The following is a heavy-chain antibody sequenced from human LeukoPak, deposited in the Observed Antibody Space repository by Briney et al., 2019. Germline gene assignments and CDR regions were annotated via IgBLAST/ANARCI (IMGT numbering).Heavy chain of an antibody. J-gene: IGHJ3*02. CDR3: ARVGQLLWFGELSLAFDI. CDR1: GGSISSYY. D-gene: IGHD3-10*01. CDR2: IYYSGST. Sequence: SETLSLTCTVSGGSISSYYWSWIRQPPGKGLEWIGYIYYSGSTNYNPSLKSRVTISVDTSKNQFSLKLSSLTAADTAVYYCARVGQLLWFGELSLAFDIWGQGTMVTVSS. V-gene: IGHV4-59*01.